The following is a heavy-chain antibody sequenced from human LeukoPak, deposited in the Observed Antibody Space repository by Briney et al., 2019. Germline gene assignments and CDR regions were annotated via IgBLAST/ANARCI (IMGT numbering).Heavy chain of an antibody. CDR1: GGTFSSYA. Sequence: GCSVKLSCEASGGTFSSYAISWVRQAPGQGHEWMGRIIPILGIANYAQKFQGRVTITADKSTSTAYMELSSLRSEDTAVYYCASIAAAGTTPVYWGRGTLVAVSS. V-gene: IGHV1-69*04. J-gene: IGHJ4*02. D-gene: IGHD6-13*01. CDR3: ASIAAAGTTPVY. CDR2: IIPILGIA.